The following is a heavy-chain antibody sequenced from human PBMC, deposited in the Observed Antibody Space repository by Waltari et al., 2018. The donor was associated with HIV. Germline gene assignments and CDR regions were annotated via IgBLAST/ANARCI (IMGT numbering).Heavy chain of an antibody. V-gene: IGHV1-18*01. CDR3: ARASLTPRLPQDFDY. CDR1: GYTFTSYG. Sequence: QVQLVQSGAEVKKPGASAKVSCKASGYTFTSYGISWVRQSPGQGLEWMGWISAYNGNTNYAQKLQGRVTMTTDTSTSTAYMELRSLRSDDTAVYYCARASLTPRLPQDFDYWGQGTLVTVSS. CDR2: ISAYNGNT. D-gene: IGHD6-6*01. J-gene: IGHJ4*02.